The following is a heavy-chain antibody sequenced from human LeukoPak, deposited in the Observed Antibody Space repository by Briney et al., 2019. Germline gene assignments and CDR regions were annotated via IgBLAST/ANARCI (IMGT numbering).Heavy chain of an antibody. V-gene: IGHV4-39*01. J-gene: IGHJ4*02. CDR3: ARLEMATINFDY. D-gene: IGHD5-24*01. CDR2: IYYSGST. Sequence: SETLSLTCTVSGGPISSSSYYWGWIRQPPGKGLEWIGSIYYSGSTYYNPSLKSRVTISVDTSKNQFSLKLSSVTAADTAVYYCARLEMATINFDYWGQGTLVTVSS. CDR1: GGPISSSSYY.